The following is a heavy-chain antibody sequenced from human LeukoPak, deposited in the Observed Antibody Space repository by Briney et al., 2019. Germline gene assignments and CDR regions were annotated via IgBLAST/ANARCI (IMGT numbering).Heavy chain of an antibody. CDR1: GGSFSGYY. J-gene: IGHJ4*02. Sequence: KPSETLSLTCAVYGGSFSGYYWSWIRQPPGKGLEWIGEINHSGSTNYNPSLKSRVTISVDTSKNQFPLKLSSVTAADTAVYYCARSELSSGWSFDYWGQGTLVTVSS. V-gene: IGHV4-34*01. D-gene: IGHD6-19*01. CDR2: INHSGST. CDR3: ARSELSSGWSFDY.